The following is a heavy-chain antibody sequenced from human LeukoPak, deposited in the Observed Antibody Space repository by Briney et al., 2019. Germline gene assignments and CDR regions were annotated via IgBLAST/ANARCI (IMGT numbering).Heavy chain of an antibody. V-gene: IGHV4-39*01. Sequence: SETLSLTCTVSGASISSSTYFWGWIRQPPGKGLEWSANIYYTGRTYFNPSLRGRVTMSVDTSQNHFSLKLSSVTAADTAIYYCASRSSAWYLDTFDIWGHGTMVTVSS. D-gene: IGHD6-13*01. CDR1: GASISSSTYF. J-gene: IGHJ3*02. CDR2: IYYTGRT. CDR3: ASRSSAWYLDTFDI.